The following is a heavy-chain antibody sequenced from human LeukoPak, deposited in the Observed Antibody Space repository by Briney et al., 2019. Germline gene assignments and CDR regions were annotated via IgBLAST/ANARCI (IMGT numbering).Heavy chain of an antibody. J-gene: IGHJ6*04. CDR2: ISGSGGST. V-gene: IGHV3-23*01. CDR3: SNARDQLLYFVDV. D-gene: IGHD2-2*01. Sequence: GGSLRLSCAASGFTFGSSAMSWFRQAPGKGLEWVSAISGSGGSTYYADSVKGRFTISRDKSKNTLYLQMNSLSAENTAVYFYSNARDQLLYFVDVWGKGTTVTVSS. CDR1: GFTFGSSA.